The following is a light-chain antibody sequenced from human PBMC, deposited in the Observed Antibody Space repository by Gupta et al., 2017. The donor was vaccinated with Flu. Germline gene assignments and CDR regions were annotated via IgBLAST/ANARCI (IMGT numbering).Light chain of an antibody. CDR1: QAVSAS. J-gene: IGKJ4*01. Sequence: DIQLTQSPSFLSASVGDRVAMTCRASQAVSASLAWYQQKAGEGPKLLVYAVSNLHTEVPARFSGSGSGTEFTLTISSLQPEDFGIYYCQQVDQCPVTFGGGTKVEIK. CDR3: QQVDQCPVT. CDR2: AVS. V-gene: IGKV1-9*01.